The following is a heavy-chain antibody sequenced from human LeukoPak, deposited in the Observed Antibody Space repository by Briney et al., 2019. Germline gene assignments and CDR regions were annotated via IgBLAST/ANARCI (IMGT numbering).Heavy chain of an antibody. Sequence: GGSLRLSCAASGFTFSSYATSWVRQAPGKGLEWVSAISGSGGSTYYADSVKGRFTISRDNSKNSLYLQMNSLRAEDTAVYYCAKALRDLREYWGQGTLVTVSS. CDR3: AKALRDLREY. J-gene: IGHJ4*02. D-gene: IGHD2-21*02. V-gene: IGHV3-23*01. CDR2: ISGSGGST. CDR1: GFTFSSYA.